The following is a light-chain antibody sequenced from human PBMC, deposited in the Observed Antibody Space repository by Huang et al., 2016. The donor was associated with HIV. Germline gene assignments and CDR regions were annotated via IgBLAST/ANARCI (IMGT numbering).Light chain of an antibody. J-gene: IGKJ4*01. Sequence: EIVMTQSPATLSVSPGQRVTLSCRANRSVSTNLAWYQQRHEQAPRLLIYGSSTRAPGIPARFSGSGSGTDFSLTISSLQSEDFALYYCHQYNNWLLSFGGGTRV. CDR1: RSVSTN. CDR2: GSS. V-gene: IGKV3-15*01. CDR3: HQYNNWLLS.